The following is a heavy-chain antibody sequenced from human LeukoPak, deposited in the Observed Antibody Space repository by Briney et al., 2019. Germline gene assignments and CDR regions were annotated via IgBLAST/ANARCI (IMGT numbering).Heavy chain of an antibody. J-gene: IGHJ4*02. V-gene: IGHV3-15*07. CDR2: IKSKTDGGTT. D-gene: IGHD3-22*01. Sequence: PGGSLRLSCAVSGFTFSNAWMNWVRQAPGKGLEWVGRIKSKTDGGTTDYAAPVKGRFTISRDDSKNTLYLQMNSLKTEDTAVYYCNSIPTYYYDSSGYYFTSDYWGQGTLVTVSS. CDR1: GFTFSNAW. CDR3: NSIPTYYYDSSGYYFTSDY.